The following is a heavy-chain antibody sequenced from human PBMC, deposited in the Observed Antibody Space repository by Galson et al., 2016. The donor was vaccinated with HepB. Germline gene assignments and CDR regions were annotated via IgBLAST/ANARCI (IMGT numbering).Heavy chain of an antibody. J-gene: IGHJ4*02. Sequence: SLRLSCAASGFTFRNYALSWVRRAPGKGLEWVSHIDGPTPNTHYAGSVRGRFSICRDNSRDTLYLQMDSLTAEDSAIYYCTTWLSHHFDYWGQGTRVTVSS. D-gene: IGHD6-19*01. CDR3: TTWLSHHFDY. V-gene: IGHV3-23*01. CDR1: GFTFRNYA. CDR2: IDGPTPNT.